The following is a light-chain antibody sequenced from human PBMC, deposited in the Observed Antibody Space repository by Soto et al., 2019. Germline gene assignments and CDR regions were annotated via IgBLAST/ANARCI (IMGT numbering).Light chain of an antibody. V-gene: IGKV1-39*01. CDR3: QQTYSTPWT. Sequence: DIQMTQSPSSLSASVGDRVTIACRASQSTSNYLGWYQKKPGKAPKLLIYFVSKLQGGVPSRFSGSGSGTEFTLNISSLQPEDFATYYCQQTYSTPWTFGQGTKVEIK. CDR2: FVS. CDR1: QSTSNY. J-gene: IGKJ1*01.